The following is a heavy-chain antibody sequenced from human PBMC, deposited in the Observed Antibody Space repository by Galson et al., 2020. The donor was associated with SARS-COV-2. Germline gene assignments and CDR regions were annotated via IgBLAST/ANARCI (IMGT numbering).Heavy chain of an antibody. J-gene: IGHJ3*02. V-gene: IGHV3-74*01. CDR1: GFTFSSYW. Sequence: GGSLRLSCAASGFTFSSYWMHWVRQAPGKGLVWVSRINSDGSSRRYADSVKGRFTISRDNAKNTLTLQMNSLRAEDTAMYYCAKEYYYDSSVPLDAFDIWGQGTMVTVSS. CDR3: AKEYYYDSSVPLDAFDI. CDR2: INSDGSSR. D-gene: IGHD3-22*01.